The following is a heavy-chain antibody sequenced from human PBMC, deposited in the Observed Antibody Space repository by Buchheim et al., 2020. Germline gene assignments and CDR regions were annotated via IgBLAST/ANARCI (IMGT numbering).Heavy chain of an antibody. V-gene: IGHV4-39*01. CDR2: IYYSGRT. CDR3: ARHQLRPFNRFDP. D-gene: IGHD1-7*01. CDR1: GGSISSSSYY. J-gene: IGHJ5*02. Sequence: QLQLQESGPGLVKPSETLSLTCTVSGGSISSSSYYWGWIRQPPGKGLEWIGSIYYSGRTYYNPSLKSRVTIYVDTSKNQFSMKLSSVTAANTAVYYCARHQLRPFNRFDPWGQGTL.